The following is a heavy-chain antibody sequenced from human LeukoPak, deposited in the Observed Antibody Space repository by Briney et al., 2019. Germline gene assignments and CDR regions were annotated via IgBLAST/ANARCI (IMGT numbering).Heavy chain of an antibody. J-gene: IGHJ5*02. CDR1: GGSFSGYY. D-gene: IGHD6-13*01. Sequence: SETLSHTCAVYGGSFSGYYWSWIRQPPGKGLEWIGEINHSGSTNYNPSLKSRVTISVDTSKNQFSLKLSSVTAADTAVYYCARDYPKQQLVPGWFDPWGQGTLVTVSS. V-gene: IGHV4-34*01. CDR2: INHSGST. CDR3: ARDYPKQQLVPGWFDP.